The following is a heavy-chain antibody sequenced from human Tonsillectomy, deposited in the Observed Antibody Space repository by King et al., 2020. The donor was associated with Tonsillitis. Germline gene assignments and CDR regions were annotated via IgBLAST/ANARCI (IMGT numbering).Heavy chain of an antibody. CDR2: ISSSSNYI. V-gene: IGHV3-21*01. D-gene: IGHD2-2*02. Sequence: EVQLVESGGGLVKPGGSLRLSCAASGFTFSSYSMIWVRQAPGKGLEWVSSISSSSNYIYYADSVKGRFTISRDNAENSLYLQMNSLRAEDTAVYYCARLEGIYQFDEDSWGQGTLVTVSS. J-gene: IGHJ4*02. CDR1: GFTFSSYS. CDR3: ARLEGIYQFDEDS.